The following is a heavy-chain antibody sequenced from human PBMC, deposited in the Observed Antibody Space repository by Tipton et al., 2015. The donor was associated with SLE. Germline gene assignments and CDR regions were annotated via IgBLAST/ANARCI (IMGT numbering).Heavy chain of an antibody. CDR1: GYSISSGYY. CDR2: IYYNGNT. J-gene: IGHJ6*03. V-gene: IGHV4-31*11. CDR3: ARGGNPYYYYMDV. Sequence: TLSLTCAVSGYSISSGYYWMWIRQQPGEGLEWIGYIYYNGNTYYNPSLESRLIISLGTSKNQFSLKLSSVTAADTAVYYCARGGNPYYYYMDVWGKGTTVTVSS.